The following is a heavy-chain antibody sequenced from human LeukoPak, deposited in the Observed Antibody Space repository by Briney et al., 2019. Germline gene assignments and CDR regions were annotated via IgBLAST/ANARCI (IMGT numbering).Heavy chain of an antibody. D-gene: IGHD4-17*01. CDR3: ARHPYDRTTTVTDY. CDR2: IYPGDSDT. CDR1: GYSFTTYW. V-gene: IGHV5-51*01. J-gene: IGHJ4*02. Sequence: GESLKISCKASGYSFTTYWIGWVRQMPGKGLEWMGLIYPGDSDTGYSPSFQGRVTISADKSIGTACLQWSSLKASDTAMYYCARHPYDRTTTVTDYWGQGTLVTVSS.